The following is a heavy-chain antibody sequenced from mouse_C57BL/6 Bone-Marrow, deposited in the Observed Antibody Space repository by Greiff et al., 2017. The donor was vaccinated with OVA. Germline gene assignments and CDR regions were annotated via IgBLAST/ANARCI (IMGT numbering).Heavy chain of an antibody. J-gene: IGHJ4*01. CDR3: ARERGFITTVVHAMDY. V-gene: IGHV1-64*01. Sequence: VQLQQSGAELVKPGASVKLSCKASGYTFTSYWMHWVKQRPGQGLEWIGMIHPNSGSTNYNEKFKSKATLTVDKSSSTAYMQLSSLTSEDSAVYYCARERGFITTVVHAMDYWGQGTSVTVSS. D-gene: IGHD1-1*01. CDR1: GYTFTSYW. CDR2: IHPNSGST.